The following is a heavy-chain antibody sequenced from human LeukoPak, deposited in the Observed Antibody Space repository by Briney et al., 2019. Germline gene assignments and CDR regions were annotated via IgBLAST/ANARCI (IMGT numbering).Heavy chain of an antibody. CDR1: GFTFSSYN. Sequence: GGSLRLSCAASGFTFSSYNMNWVRQAPGKGLEWVSYISSSSRTIYYADSAKGRFTISRDNAKNSLYLQMNSLRAEDTAAYYCARDFHVRNYDIGGYSYWGQGTLVTVSS. J-gene: IGHJ4*02. V-gene: IGHV3-48*01. CDR2: ISSSSRTI. D-gene: IGHD3-22*01. CDR3: ARDFHVRNYDIGGYSY.